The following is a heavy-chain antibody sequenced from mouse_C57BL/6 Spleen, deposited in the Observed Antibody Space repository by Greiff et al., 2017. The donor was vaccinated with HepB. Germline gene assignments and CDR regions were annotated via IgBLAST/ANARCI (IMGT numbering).Heavy chain of an antibody. D-gene: IGHD1-1*01. J-gene: IGHJ1*03. CDR3: ARHEEEGITTIWYVDV. CDR2: FYPGSGSI. Sequence: VQLQQSGAELVKPGASVKLSCKASGYTFTEYTIHWVKQRSGQGLEWIGWFYPGSGSIKYNEKFKDKATLTADKSSSTVSMELSRLTSEDSAVYFCARHEEEGITTIWYVDVWGTETTVTVSS. V-gene: IGHV1-62-2*01. CDR1: GYTFTEYT.